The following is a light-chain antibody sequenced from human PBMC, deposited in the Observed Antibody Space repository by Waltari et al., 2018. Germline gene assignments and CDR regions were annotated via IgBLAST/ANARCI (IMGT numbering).Light chain of an antibody. CDR3: QQRSNWPS. Sequence: EIVLTQSPGILSLSPGERATLSCRASQSVSSDVAWYQQKPGQAPRLLIYDASNRATGIPARFSCSGSGTDFTLTISSLEPEDFAVYYCQQRSNWPSFGGGTKVEIK. J-gene: IGKJ4*01. CDR1: QSVSSD. CDR2: DAS. V-gene: IGKV3-11*01.